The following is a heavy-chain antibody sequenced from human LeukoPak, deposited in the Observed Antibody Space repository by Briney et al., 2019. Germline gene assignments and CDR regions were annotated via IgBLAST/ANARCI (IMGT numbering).Heavy chain of an antibody. CDR1: GFTFSDYA. Sequence: GGSLRLSCAASGFTFSDYAMHWVRQAPGKGLEWVAVISYDGSNKYYADSVKGRFTISRDNSKNTLYLQLNSLRAEDTAVYYCAREGYSSSWSARDYYYYMDVWGKGTTVTVSS. CDR3: AREGYSSSWSARDYYYYMDV. CDR2: ISYDGSNK. J-gene: IGHJ6*03. D-gene: IGHD6-13*01. V-gene: IGHV3-30*01.